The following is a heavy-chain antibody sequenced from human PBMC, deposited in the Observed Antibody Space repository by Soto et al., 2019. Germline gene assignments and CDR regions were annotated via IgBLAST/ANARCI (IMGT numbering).Heavy chain of an antibody. J-gene: IGHJ4*02. CDR3: ARAFGEPVFFDY. V-gene: IGHV3-21*01. Sequence: GGSLRLSCAASGFTFSSYSMNWVRQAPGKGLEWVSSISSSSSYIYYADSVKGRFTISRDNAKNSLYLQMNSLRAEDTAVYYCARAFGEPVFFDYWGQGTLVTVSS. D-gene: IGHD3-10*01. CDR1: GFTFSSYS. CDR2: ISSSSSYI.